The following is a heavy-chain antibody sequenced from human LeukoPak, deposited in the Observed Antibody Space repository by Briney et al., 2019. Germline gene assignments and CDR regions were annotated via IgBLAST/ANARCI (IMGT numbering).Heavy chain of an antibody. Sequence: ASVKVSCKTSGYSFTNYYMHWVRQAPGQGLAWMGIISPSGDSASYAQKFQGRLTMTRDTSTSTVYMELNSLRSEDTAVYYCARDVGAFDYWGQGTLVTVSS. CDR2: ISPSGDSA. D-gene: IGHD4-17*01. V-gene: IGHV1-46*01. J-gene: IGHJ4*02. CDR3: ARDVGAFDY. CDR1: GYSFTNYY.